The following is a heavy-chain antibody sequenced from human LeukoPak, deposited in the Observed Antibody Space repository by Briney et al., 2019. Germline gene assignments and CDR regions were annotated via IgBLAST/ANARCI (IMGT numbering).Heavy chain of an antibody. CDR3: ARGLDV. CDR2: IYYSGST. J-gene: IGHJ6*02. Sequence: SETLSLTCTVSGGSVSSGSYYWSWIRQPPGKGLEWIGYIYYSGSTNYNPSLKSRVTISVDTSKNQFSLKLGSVTAADTAVYYCARGLDVWGQGTTVTVSS. V-gene: IGHV4-61*01. CDR1: GGSVSSGSYY.